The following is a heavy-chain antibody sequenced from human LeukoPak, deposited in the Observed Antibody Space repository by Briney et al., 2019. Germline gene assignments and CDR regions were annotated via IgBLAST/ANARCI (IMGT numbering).Heavy chain of an antibody. J-gene: IGHJ5*02. CDR3: ARVGDSSGYEFNWFDP. CDR2: IYYSGST. CDR1: GYSISSGYY. Sequence: SETLSLTCTVSGYSISSGYYWGWIRQPPGKGLEWIWSIYYSGSTYYNPSLKSRVTISVDTSKNQFSLKLSSVTAADTAVYYCARVGDSSGYEFNWFDPWGQGTLVTVSS. D-gene: IGHD3-22*01. V-gene: IGHV4-38-2*02.